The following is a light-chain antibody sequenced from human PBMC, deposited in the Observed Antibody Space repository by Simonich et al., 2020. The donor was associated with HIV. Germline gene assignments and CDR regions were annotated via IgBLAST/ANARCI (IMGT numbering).Light chain of an antibody. V-gene: IGKV3-15*01. CDR2: GAS. Sequence: EIVLTQSPGTLSLSPGERATLSCRASQSVSNNLAWYQQKPGQAPRLLIYGASIRANGSPARFSGSGSGTEFTLTITSLQSEDFALYSCQQYNKWPLTFGGGTKVEIK. CDR3: QQYNKWPLT. J-gene: IGKJ4*01. CDR1: QSVSNN.